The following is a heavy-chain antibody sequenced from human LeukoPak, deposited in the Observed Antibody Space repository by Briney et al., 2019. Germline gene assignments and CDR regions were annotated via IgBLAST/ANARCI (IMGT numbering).Heavy chain of an antibody. V-gene: IGHV3-66*01. D-gene: IGHD5-24*01. J-gene: IGHJ3*02. CDR1: GFTVSTNC. Sequence: PGGSLRLSCAASGFTVSTNCMSWVRQASGKGLEWVSFFYSGINTYYADSVKGRFTISRDNSKNTLYLQMNSLRAEDTAVYYCAKDSEMATTDAFDIWGQGTMVTVSS. CDR2: FYSGINT. CDR3: AKDSEMATTDAFDI.